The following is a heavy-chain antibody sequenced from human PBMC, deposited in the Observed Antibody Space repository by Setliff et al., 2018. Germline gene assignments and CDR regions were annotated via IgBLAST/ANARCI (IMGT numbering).Heavy chain of an antibody. Sequence: LGESLKISCAASGFTFSNYWMHWVRRAPGKGLVWVSRINTAGTDTTHADSVKGRFTISRDNAKNTLYLQMNSLRAEDTAVYYCARVYYDSPWAFDIWGQGTMVTVSS. CDR1: GFTFSNYW. D-gene: IGHD3-22*01. V-gene: IGHV3-74*01. J-gene: IGHJ3*02. CDR2: INTAGTDT. CDR3: ARVYYDSPWAFDI.